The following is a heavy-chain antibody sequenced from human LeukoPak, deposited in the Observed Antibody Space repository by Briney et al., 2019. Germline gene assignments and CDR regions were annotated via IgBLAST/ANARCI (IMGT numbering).Heavy chain of an antibody. J-gene: IGHJ6*02. CDR2: IYHSGST. Sequence: SETLSLTCAVSGGSISSYYWSWIRQPPGKGLEWIGDIYHSGSTNYNPSLKSRVTISVDTSKNQFSLKLSSVTAADTAVYYCAGHQICGWDGGSDWRYGIDVWGQGTTVTVSS. CDR3: AGHQICGWDGGSDWRYGIDV. V-gene: IGHV4-59*08. D-gene: IGHD6-19*01. CDR1: GGSISSYY.